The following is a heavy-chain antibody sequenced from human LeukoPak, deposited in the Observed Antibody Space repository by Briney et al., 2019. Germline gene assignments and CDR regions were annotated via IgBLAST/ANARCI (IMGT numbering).Heavy chain of an antibody. CDR2: INTKTGNP. V-gene: IGHV7-4-1*02. CDR3: ARISNWHGE. J-gene: IGHJ4*02. D-gene: IGHD1-1*01. CDR1: GYTFTNYA. Sequence: ASVKVSCKASGYTFTNYAMNWVRQAPGQGLEWMGWINTKTGNPTYAQGFTGRFVFSLDISVSTAYLQISSLKAEDTAIYYCARISNWHGEWGQGTLVTVSS.